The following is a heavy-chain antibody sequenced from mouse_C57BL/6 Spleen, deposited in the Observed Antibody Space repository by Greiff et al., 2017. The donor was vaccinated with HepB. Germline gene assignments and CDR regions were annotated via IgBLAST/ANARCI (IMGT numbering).Heavy chain of an antibody. J-gene: IGHJ1*03. D-gene: IGHD1-1*01. CDR2: ISSGGDYI. CDR3: TREGKTYGTNWYFDV. CDR1: GFTFSSYA. Sequence: DVHLVESGEGLVKPGGSLKLSCAASGFTFSSYAMSWVRQTPEKRLEWVAYISSGGDYIYYADTVKGRFTISRDNARNTLYLQMSSLKSEDTAMYYCTREGKTYGTNWYFDVWGTGTTVTVSS. V-gene: IGHV5-9-1*02.